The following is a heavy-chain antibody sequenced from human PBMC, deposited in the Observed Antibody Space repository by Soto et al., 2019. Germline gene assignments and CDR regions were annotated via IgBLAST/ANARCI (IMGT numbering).Heavy chain of an antibody. CDR3: ARSYYYDSSGYYYYFDY. CDR1: GYTFTGYY. D-gene: IGHD3-22*01. Sequence: ASVKVSCKASGYTFTGYYMHWVRQAPGQGLEWMGIINPSGGSTSYAQKFQGRVTMTRDTSTSTVYMELSSLRSEDTAVYHCARSYYYDSSGYYYYFDYWGQGTLVTVSS. J-gene: IGHJ4*02. CDR2: INPSGGST. V-gene: IGHV1-46*01.